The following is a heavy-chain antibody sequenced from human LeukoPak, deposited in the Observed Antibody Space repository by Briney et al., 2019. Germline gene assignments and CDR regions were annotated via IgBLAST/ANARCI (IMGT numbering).Heavy chain of an antibody. D-gene: IGHD2-2*01. J-gene: IGHJ4*02. CDR2: INPNDGDT. Sequence: RGPVKVSCKASGYTFTDDYMHWVRQAPGQGFEWMGWINPNDGDTNYAQKFQGRVTMTRDTSISTAHMEVSRLRSDDTAVYYCARANFLYCSSSTCLFDYWGQGTLVTVSS. CDR1: GYTFTDDY. CDR3: ARANFLYCSSSTCLFDY. V-gene: IGHV1-2*02.